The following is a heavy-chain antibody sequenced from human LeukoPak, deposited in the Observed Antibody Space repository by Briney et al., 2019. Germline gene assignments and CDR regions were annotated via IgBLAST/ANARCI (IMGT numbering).Heavy chain of an antibody. J-gene: IGHJ3*02. CDR3: ARDRGAFDI. V-gene: IGHV3-48*01. Sequence: PGGSLRLSCAASGFTFSSYSMNWVRQARGKGLEWVSYISSSSSTIYYADSVKGRSTISRDNAKNSLYLQMNSLRAEDTAVYYCARDRGAFDIWGQGTMVTVSS. CDR1: GFTFSSYS. CDR2: ISSSSSTI.